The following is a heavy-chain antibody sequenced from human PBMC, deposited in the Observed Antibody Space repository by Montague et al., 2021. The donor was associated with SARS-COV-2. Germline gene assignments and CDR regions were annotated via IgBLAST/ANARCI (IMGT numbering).Heavy chain of an antibody. CDR1: GFTFSSYA. V-gene: IGHV3-30-3*01. J-gene: IGHJ6*02. CDR3: ARVLGGYYGMDV. CDR2: ISYDGSNK. Sequence: SLRLSCAASGFTFSSYAMHWVLQAPGKGLEWVAVISYDGSNKYYADSVKGRFTISRDNSKNTLYLQMNSLRAEDTAVYYCARVLGGYYGMDVWGQGTTVTVSS. D-gene: IGHD2/OR15-2a*01.